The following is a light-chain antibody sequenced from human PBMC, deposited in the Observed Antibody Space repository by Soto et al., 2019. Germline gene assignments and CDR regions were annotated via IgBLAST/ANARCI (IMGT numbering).Light chain of an antibody. V-gene: IGKV3-20*01. Sequence: EIVLTQSPGTLSLSPGERATLSCRASQSVSSCYLAWYQHKPGQGPRLLIYGASSRATGIPDRFSGSGSGTDFTLTISRLEPEDFALYYCQKYGSSFTFGPGTKVDIK. CDR3: QKYGSSFT. CDR1: QSVSSCY. J-gene: IGKJ3*01. CDR2: GAS.